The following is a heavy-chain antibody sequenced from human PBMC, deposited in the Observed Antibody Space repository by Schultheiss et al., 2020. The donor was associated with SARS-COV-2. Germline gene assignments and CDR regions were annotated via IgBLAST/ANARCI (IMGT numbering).Heavy chain of an antibody. CDR3: AKGGGGYYDYYYGMDV. CDR2: ISGSGGST. V-gene: IGHV3-23*01. D-gene: IGHD3-3*01. CDR1: GVTVSSKC. J-gene: IGHJ6*02. Sequence: GESLKISCAASGVTVSSKCMSWVRQAPGKGLEWVSAISGSGGSTYYADSVKGRFTISRDNSKNTLYLQMNSLRAEDTAVYYCAKGGGGYYDYYYGMDVWGQGTTVTVS.